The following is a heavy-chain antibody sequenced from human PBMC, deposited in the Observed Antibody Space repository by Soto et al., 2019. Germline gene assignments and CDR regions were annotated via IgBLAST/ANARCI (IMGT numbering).Heavy chain of an antibody. V-gene: IGHV3-23*01. Sequence: GGSLRLSCAASGFTFSRYPMTWVSQGPGKGLEWVSAITGSGGSAFYVDSVKGRFTISRDNSKNTLYLQMNSLRAEDTALYYCASPATGYYNDAFDIWGQGTLVTVSS. J-gene: IGHJ3*02. CDR1: GFTFSRYP. D-gene: IGHD3-9*01. CDR3: ASPATGYYNDAFDI. CDR2: ITGSGGSA.